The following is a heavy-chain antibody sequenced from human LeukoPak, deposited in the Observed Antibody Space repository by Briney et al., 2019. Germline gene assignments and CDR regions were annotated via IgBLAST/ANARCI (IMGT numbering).Heavy chain of an antibody. Sequence: SETLSLTCTTSGVSISRFYWSWVRQPPGKGLEWIGNIYSGVPTYFNPSLKSRVIISVDTSKNQFSRNLTSVTAADTAMYYCVQTTGWPGFDYWGQGILVTVSS. J-gene: IGHJ4*02. D-gene: IGHD1-1*01. CDR3: VQTTGWPGFDY. CDR1: GVSISRFY. CDR2: IYSGVPT. V-gene: IGHV4-4*09.